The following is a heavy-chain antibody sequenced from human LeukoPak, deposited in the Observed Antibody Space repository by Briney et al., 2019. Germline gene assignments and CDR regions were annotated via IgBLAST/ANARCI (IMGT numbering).Heavy chain of an antibody. CDR2: IIPILGIA. D-gene: IGHD1-26*01. V-gene: IGHV1-69*04. CDR1: GGTFSSYA. J-gene: IGHJ4*02. Sequence: AASVKVSCKASGGTFSSYAISWVRQAPGQGLEWMGRIIPILGIANYAQKFQGRVTITADKSTSTAYMELSSLRSEDTAVYYCAKTGGSYYPFDYWGQGTLVTVSS. CDR3: AKTGGSYYPFDY.